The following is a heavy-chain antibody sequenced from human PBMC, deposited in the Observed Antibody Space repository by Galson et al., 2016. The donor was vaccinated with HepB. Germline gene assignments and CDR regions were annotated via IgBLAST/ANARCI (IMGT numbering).Heavy chain of an antibody. Sequence: SETLSLTCAVSGASISDSNWWTWVRHVPGKGPEWIGEIYHTGTSNNNPFLSSRFTLSVDKSRNQFSLNLTSVTAADTAVYYGARAAIIPGARMVFDPWGQGILVTVSS. D-gene: IGHD2-2*01. J-gene: IGHJ5*02. CDR1: GASISDSNW. CDR3: ARAAIIPGARMVFDP. CDR2: IYHTGTS. V-gene: IGHV4-4*02.